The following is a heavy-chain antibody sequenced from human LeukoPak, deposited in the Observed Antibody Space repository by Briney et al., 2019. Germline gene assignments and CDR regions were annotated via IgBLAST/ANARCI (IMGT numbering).Heavy chain of an antibody. J-gene: IGHJ2*01. V-gene: IGHV4-59*01. CDR2: IYYSGST. D-gene: IGHD3-22*01. Sequence: SETLSLTCTVSGGSISSYYWSWIRQPPGKGLEWMGYIYYSGSTNYNPSLKSRVTISVDTSKNQFSLKLSSVTAADTAVYYCARGGLGGYYRSTRWYVDLWGRGTLVSVSS. CDR1: GGSISSYY. CDR3: ARGGLGGYYRSTRWYVDL.